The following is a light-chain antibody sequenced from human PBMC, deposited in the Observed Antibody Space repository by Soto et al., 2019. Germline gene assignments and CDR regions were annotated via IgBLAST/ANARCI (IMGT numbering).Light chain of an antibody. V-gene: IGKV3-15*01. CDR3: QQYNNWPPEKT. Sequence: EIVMTQSPATLFLSSGEKATLSCRASQSVSSNLAWYQQKPGQAPRLLIYGASTRATGIPARFSGSGSGTEFTLTISSLQSEDFAVYYCQQYNNWPPEKTFGQGTKVDIK. J-gene: IGKJ1*01. CDR1: QSVSSN. CDR2: GAS.